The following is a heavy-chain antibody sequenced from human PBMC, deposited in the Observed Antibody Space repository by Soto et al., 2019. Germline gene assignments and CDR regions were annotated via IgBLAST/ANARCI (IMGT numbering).Heavy chain of an antibody. Sequence: ASVKVSCKASGYTFTSYGISWVRQAPGQGLEWMGWISAYNGNTNYAQKLQGRVTMTTDTSTSTAYMELRSLRSDDTAVYYCARGVGYGDLRFLEWLSNWFDPWGQGTLVTVSS. V-gene: IGHV1-18*01. J-gene: IGHJ5*02. CDR3: ARGVGYGDLRFLEWLSNWFDP. CDR2: ISAYNGNT. CDR1: GYTFTSYG. D-gene: IGHD3-3*01.